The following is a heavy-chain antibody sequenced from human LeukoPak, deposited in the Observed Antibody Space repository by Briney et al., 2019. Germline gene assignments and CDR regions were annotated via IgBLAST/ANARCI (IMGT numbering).Heavy chain of an antibody. Sequence: GGSLRLSCAASGFTFDDYTMHWVRQAPGKGLEWVSLISWDGGSTYYADSVKGRFTISRDNSKTTLYLQMNSLRTEDTAVYYCAKDLPAAYFDYWGQGTLVTVSS. CDR1: GFTFDDYT. V-gene: IGHV3-43*01. CDR2: ISWDGGST. J-gene: IGHJ4*02. D-gene: IGHD2-2*01. CDR3: AKDLPAAYFDY.